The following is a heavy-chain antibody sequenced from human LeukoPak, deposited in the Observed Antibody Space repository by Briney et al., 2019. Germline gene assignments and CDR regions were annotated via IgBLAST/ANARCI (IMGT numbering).Heavy chain of an antibody. J-gene: IGHJ4*02. CDR1: RFTFSSYW. CDR2: INGDGRST. V-gene: IGHV3-74*01. D-gene: IGHD6-13*01. CDR3: ARVLPAAGTWGIDY. Sequence: GGSLRLSCAASRFTFSSYWMHWVRQGPGKGLVWVSRINGDGRSTTYADSVKGRFTISRDNAKNTLYLQMNSLRAEDTAVYYCARVLPAAGTWGIDYWCQGTLVTVSS.